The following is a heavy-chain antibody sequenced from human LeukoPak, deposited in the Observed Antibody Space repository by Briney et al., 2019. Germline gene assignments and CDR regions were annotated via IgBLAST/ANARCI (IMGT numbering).Heavy chain of an antibody. Sequence: SETLSLTCTVSGGSISGSYWSWIRQPPGKGLEWIAYMYNSGSTNYNPSLKSRVTISINTSKNQFSLKLSSLTAADTAIYYCARGIESYGDYGYWGQGILVTVSS. CDR3: ARGIESYGDYGY. CDR2: MYNSGST. J-gene: IGHJ4*02. D-gene: IGHD4-17*01. CDR1: GGSISGSY. V-gene: IGHV4-59*13.